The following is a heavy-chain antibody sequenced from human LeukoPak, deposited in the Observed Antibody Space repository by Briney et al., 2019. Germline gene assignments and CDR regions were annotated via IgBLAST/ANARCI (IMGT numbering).Heavy chain of an antibody. CDR2: ISGSGGST. CDR3: AKASNEDTNXWGGY. V-gene: IGHV3-23*01. Sequence: GGSLRLSCAASGFTSSSYAMSWVRQAPGKGLECVSAISGSGGSTYYADSVKGRFTISRDNSKNTLYLQMNSLRAEDTAVYYCAKASNEDTNXWGGYWGQGTLVTVSS. CDR1: GFTSSSYA. J-gene: IGHJ4*02. D-gene: IGHD3-10*01.